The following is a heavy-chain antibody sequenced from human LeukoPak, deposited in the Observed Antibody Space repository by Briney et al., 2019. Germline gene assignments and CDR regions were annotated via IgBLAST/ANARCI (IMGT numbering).Heavy chain of an antibody. V-gene: IGHV3-30-3*01. CDR1: GFTFSSYA. CDR3: ARVSHILRHSNDY. J-gene: IGHJ4*02. D-gene: IGHD5-12*01. CDR2: ISYDGSNK. Sequence: GGSLRLSCAASGFTFSSYAMHWVRQAPGKGLEWVAVISYDGSNKYYADSVKGRFTISRDNSKNTLYLQMNSLRAEDTAVYYCARVSHILRHSNDYWGQGTLVTVSS.